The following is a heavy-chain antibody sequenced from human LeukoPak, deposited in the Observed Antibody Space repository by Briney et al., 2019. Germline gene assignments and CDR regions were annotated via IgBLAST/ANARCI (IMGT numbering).Heavy chain of an antibody. CDR3: ARGSGSYYGNWFDP. CDR2: IYTSGST. CDR1: GGSISSYY. Sequence: PSETLSLTCTVSGGSISSYYWSWIRQPAGKGLEWIGRIYTSGSTNYNPSPKSRVTISVDKSKNQFSLKLSSVTAADTAVYYCARGSGSYYGNWFDPWGQGTLVTVSS. V-gene: IGHV4-4*07. D-gene: IGHD1-26*01. J-gene: IGHJ5*02.